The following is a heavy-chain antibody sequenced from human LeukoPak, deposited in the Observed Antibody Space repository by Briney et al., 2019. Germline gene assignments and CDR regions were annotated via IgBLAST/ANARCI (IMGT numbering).Heavy chain of an antibody. D-gene: IGHD4-17*01. CDR1: GFTFSSYS. CDR3: ARVPDYGDYGDAFDI. CDR2: ISSSSSYI. V-gene: IGHV3-21*04. J-gene: IGHJ3*02. Sequence: PGGSLRLSCAASGFTFSSYSMNWVRQAPGKGLEWVSSISSSSSYIYYADSVKGRFTISRDNAKNSLYLQMNSLRAEDTALYYCARVPDYGDYGDAFDIWGQGTMVTVSS.